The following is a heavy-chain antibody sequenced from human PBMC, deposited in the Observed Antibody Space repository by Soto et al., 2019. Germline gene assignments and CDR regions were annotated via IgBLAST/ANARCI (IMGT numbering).Heavy chain of an antibody. CDR3: APCTIRSGFYYGMDV. J-gene: IGHJ6*02. V-gene: IGHV1-69*01. CDR2: IIPIFDTP. D-gene: IGHD3-10*01. Sequence: QVQLVQSGAEVKKPGSSVKVSCKASGGSFSSYAISWVRQAPGQGLEWMGGIIPIFDTPNYAQKFQGRVTITADESTSTAYMELSSLRSEDTGVYYCAPCTIRSGFYYGMDVWGQGTTVTVSS. CDR1: GGSFSSYA.